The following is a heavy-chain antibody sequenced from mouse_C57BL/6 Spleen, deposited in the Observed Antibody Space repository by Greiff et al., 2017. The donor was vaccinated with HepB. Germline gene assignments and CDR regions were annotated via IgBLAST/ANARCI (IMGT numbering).Heavy chain of an antibody. CDR2: IYPGDGDT. Sequence: VKLMESGPELVKPGASVKISCKASGYAFSSSWMNWVKQRPGKGLEWIGRIYPGDGDTNYNGKFKGKATLTADKSSSTAYMQLSSLTSEDSAVYFCARGVYYGNYLDYWGQGTTLTVSS. D-gene: IGHD2-1*01. J-gene: IGHJ2*01. CDR3: ARGVYYGNYLDY. CDR1: GYAFSSSW. V-gene: IGHV1-82*01.